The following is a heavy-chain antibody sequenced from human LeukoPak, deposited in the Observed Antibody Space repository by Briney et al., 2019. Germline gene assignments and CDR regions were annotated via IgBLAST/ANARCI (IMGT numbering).Heavy chain of an antibody. V-gene: IGHV1-46*01. CDR1: GNTFTRNY. J-gene: IGHJ1*01. Sequence: ASVKVSCKASGNTFTRNYIQWVRQAPGQGLEWMGIINPSGGSTSYAQKFQGRVTMTRDTSTSTVYMELSSLRSEDTAVYYCARDGSSSSGQYFQHWGQGTLVTVSS. CDR3: ARDGSSSSGQYFQH. CDR2: INPSGGST. D-gene: IGHD6-6*01.